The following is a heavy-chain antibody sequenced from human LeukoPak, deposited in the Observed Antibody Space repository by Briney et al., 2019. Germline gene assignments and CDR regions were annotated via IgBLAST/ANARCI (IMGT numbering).Heavy chain of an antibody. D-gene: IGHD3-10*01. J-gene: IGHJ4*02. CDR1: GFTFSSYS. V-gene: IGHV3-21*01. CDR3: ASTLWFGETSGHY. CDR2: ISSSSSYI. Sequence: GGSLRLSCAASGFTFSSYSMNWVRQAPGKGLWWVSSISSSSSYIYYADSVKGRLTISRDNAKNSLYLQMNSLRAEDTAAYYCASTLWFGETSGHYWGQGTLVTVSS.